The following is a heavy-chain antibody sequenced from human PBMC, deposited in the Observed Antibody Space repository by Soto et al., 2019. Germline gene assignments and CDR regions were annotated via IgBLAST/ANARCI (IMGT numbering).Heavy chain of an antibody. Sequence: QVQLVQSGAEVKKPGSSVKVSCTASGGTFSSYAISWVRQAPGQGLEWMGGIIPIFGTANYAQKFQGRVTIXXAXSXNTAYMGLSSLRSEDTAVYYCARSPTIFLEWLYFDYWGRGTLVTVSS. CDR1: GGTFSSYA. V-gene: IGHV1-69*12. D-gene: IGHD3-3*01. CDR2: IIPIFGTA. CDR3: ARSPTIFLEWLYFDY. J-gene: IGHJ4*02.